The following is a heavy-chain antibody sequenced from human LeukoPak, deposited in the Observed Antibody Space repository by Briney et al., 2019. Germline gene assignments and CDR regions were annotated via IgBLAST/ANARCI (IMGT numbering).Heavy chain of an antibody. J-gene: IGHJ5*02. Sequence: GASVKVSCKASGYTFTGYYMHWVRQAPGQGLEWMGWINPNSGGTNCAQKFQGRVTMTRDTSISTAYMELSRLRSDDTAVYYCARAYGSGSFWFDPWGQGTLVTVSS. CDR3: ARAYGSGSFWFDP. V-gene: IGHV1-2*02. CDR1: GYTFTGYY. D-gene: IGHD3-10*01. CDR2: INPNSGGT.